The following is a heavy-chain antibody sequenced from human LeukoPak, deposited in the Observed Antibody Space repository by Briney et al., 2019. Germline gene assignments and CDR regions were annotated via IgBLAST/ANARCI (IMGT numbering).Heavy chain of an antibody. CDR3: ARRSSSWPVPYYFDY. CDR1: GDSISSYY. J-gene: IGHJ4*02. CDR2: IYYSGST. D-gene: IGHD6-13*01. V-gene: IGHV4-59*08. Sequence: PSETLSLTCTVSGDSISSYYWSWIRQPPGKGLEWIGYIYYSGSTNYNPSLKSRVTISVDTSKNQFSLKLSSVTAADTAVYYCARRSSSWPVPYYFDYWGQGTLVTVSS.